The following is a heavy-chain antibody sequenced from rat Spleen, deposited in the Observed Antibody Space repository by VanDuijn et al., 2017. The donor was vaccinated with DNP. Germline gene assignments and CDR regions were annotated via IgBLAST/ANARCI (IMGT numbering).Heavy chain of an antibody. J-gene: IGHJ3*01. CDR3: TELPSYYEAWFAY. CDR2: ISTTGGKT. D-gene: IGHD1-1*01. CDR1: GFTFSSFP. V-gene: IGHV5-46*01. Sequence: EVQLVESGGGLVQPGRSLKLSCVASGFTFSSFPMAWVRQTPTKDLEWVAIISTTGGKTDYRDSVKGRFTVSRDNTRSTLYLQMNSLRSEDTATYYCTELPSYYEAWFAYWGHGALVTVSS.